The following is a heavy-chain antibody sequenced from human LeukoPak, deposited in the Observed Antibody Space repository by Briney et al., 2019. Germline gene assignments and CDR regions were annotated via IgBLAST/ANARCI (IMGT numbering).Heavy chain of an antibody. Sequence: GASVKVSCKASGYTFTSYGISWVRQAPGQGLEWMGWISAYNGNTNYAQKLQGRVTMTTDTSTSTAYMELRSLRSDDTAVYYCARDLNSGSGSPPWDAFDIWGQGTMVTVSS. V-gene: IGHV1-18*01. J-gene: IGHJ3*02. CDR3: ARDLNSGSGSPPWDAFDI. CDR2: ISAYNGNT. D-gene: IGHD3-10*01. CDR1: GYTFTSYG.